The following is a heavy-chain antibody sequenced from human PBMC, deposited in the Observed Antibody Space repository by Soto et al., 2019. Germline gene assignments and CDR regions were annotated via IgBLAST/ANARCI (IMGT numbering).Heavy chain of an antibody. J-gene: IGHJ5*02. D-gene: IGHD6-13*01. CDR2: IIPLYGTT. CDR3: ATEGDAGIAAAGTAWFDR. CDR1: RGTFSRYA. V-gene: IGHV1-69*12. Sequence: QVQLVQSGAEVKKPGSSVKVSCKASRGTFSRYAISWVRQAPGQGLEWMGGIIPLYGTTNYAQKFQGRVTITADESTRIAYLELSSLRSEDTAIYYCATEGDAGIAAAGTAWFDRWGQGSLVTVS.